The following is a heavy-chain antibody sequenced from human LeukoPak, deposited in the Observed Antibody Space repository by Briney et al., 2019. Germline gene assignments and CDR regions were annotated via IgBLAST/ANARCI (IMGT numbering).Heavy chain of an antibody. D-gene: IGHD5-24*01. J-gene: IGHJ4*02. Sequence: SETLSLTCTVSGGSISSSSYYWGWIRQPPGKGLEWIGSIYYSGSTSNNPSLKSRVTISVDTSKNQFSPKLSSVTAADTAVYYCARHPEMATIKGFDYWGQGTLVTVSS. V-gene: IGHV4-39*01. CDR2: IYYSGST. CDR1: GGSISSSSYY. CDR3: ARHPEMATIKGFDY.